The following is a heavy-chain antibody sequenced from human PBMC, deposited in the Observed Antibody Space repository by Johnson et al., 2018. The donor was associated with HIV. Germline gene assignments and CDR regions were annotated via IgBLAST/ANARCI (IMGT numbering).Heavy chain of an antibody. Sequence: VQLVESGGGVVQPGGSLRLSCAASGFTVSSNYMSWVRQAPGKGLEWVSVIYSGGSTYYADSVKGRFTISRDNSKNTLYLQMNSLRAEDTAVYYGARGSGVLTGGDSDAFDIWGQGTMVTVSS. J-gene: IGHJ3*02. CDR3: ARGSGVLTGGDSDAFDI. D-gene: IGHD4-17*01. CDR1: GFTVSSNY. CDR2: IYSGGST. V-gene: IGHV3-53*01.